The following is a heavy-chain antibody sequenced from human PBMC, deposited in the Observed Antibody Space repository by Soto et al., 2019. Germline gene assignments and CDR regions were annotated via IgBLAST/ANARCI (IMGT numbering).Heavy chain of an antibody. Sequence: QVQLQESGPGLVKPSETLSLTCTVSGGSISSYYWSWIRQPPGKGLEWIGYIYYSGSTNYNPSLXGXVXITXDTSKNQFSLKLSSVTAADTAVYYCARRYGGNFDYWGQGTLVTVSS. J-gene: IGHJ4*02. V-gene: IGHV4-59*01. CDR3: ARRYGGNFDY. CDR2: IYYSGST. D-gene: IGHD3-16*01. CDR1: GGSISSYY.